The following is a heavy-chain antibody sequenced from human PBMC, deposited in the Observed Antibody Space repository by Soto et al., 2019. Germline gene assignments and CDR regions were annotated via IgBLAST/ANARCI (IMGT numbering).Heavy chain of an antibody. CDR3: ARDGMYYYDSSGYSWYFDL. V-gene: IGHV3-30*03. Sequence: GGSLRLSCAASGFTFSSYGIHWVRQAPGKGLEGVAVVSHDGRNKYYTDSVKGRFTISRDNSENTLFLQMNSLRTEDTAVYYCARDGMYYYDSSGYSWYFDLWGRGTLVTVSS. J-gene: IGHJ2*01. CDR1: GFTFSSYG. CDR2: VSHDGRNK. D-gene: IGHD3-22*01.